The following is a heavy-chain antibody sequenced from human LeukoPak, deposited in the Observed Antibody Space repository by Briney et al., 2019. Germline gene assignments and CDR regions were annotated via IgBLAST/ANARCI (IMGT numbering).Heavy chain of an antibody. Sequence: SETLSLTRTVSGASISSYYRSWIRLPPRKGLEWHGYIYYTGATYYNPSLKSRVTISLDTSKNQFSLKLSSVTAADAAVYYCERAGYRYGTGYYFDYWGQGALVTVSS. V-gene: IGHV4-59*01. CDR1: GASISSYY. CDR3: ERAGYRYGTGYYFDY. D-gene: IGHD5-18*01. CDR2: IYYTGAT. J-gene: IGHJ4*02.